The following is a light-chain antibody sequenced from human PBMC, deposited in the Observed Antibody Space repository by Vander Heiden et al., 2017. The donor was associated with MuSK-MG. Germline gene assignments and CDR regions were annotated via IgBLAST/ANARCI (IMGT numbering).Light chain of an antibody. CDR1: QNINKF. V-gene: IGKV1-39*01. Sequence: DIQATQSPSSLSAFVGDRVTITCRTSQNINKFLNWYQQKPGKVPKLLIFGAADLQSGVSSRFSGSGSATNFTLTISRLQPDDFATYYCQETDHYPITFGGGTKVDIK. CDR2: GAA. J-gene: IGKJ4*01. CDR3: QETDHYPIT.